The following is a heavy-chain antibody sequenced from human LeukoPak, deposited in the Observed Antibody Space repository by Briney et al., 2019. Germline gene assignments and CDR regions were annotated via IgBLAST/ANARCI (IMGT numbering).Heavy chain of an antibody. V-gene: IGHV3-48*01. Sequence: GGSLRLSCAASGFTFSSYGMNWVRQAPGKGLEWVSYISSSSSTIYYADSVKGRFTISRDNAKNSLYLQMNSLRAEDTAVYYCARGSTYYDSSGQVPFDYWGQGTLATVSS. J-gene: IGHJ4*02. CDR3: ARGSTYYDSSGQVPFDY. CDR1: GFTFSSYG. D-gene: IGHD3-22*01. CDR2: ISSSSSTI.